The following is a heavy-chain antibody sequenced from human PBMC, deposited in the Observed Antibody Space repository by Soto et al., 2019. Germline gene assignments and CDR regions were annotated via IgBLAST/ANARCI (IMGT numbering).Heavy chain of an antibody. D-gene: IGHD2-2*01. CDR1: GGSISSYY. CDR3: ARDGVRGPYCSSTSCYLPYYYGMDV. Sequence: SETLSLTCAVSGGSISSYYWSWIRQPAGKGLEWIGRIYTSGSTNYNPSLKSRVTMLVDTSKNQFSLKLSSVTAADTAVYYCARDGVRGPYCSSTSCYLPYYYGMDVWGQGTTVTVSS. V-gene: IGHV4-4*07. CDR2: IYTSGST. J-gene: IGHJ6*02.